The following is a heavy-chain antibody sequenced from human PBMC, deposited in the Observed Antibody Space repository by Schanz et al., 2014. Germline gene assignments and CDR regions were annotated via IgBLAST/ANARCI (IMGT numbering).Heavy chain of an antibody. CDR2: IWYNGSNK. CDR3: AGAVATIRADSFDI. D-gene: IGHD5-12*01. Sequence: VQLLESGGGLVRPGGSLRLSCAASGFTFSKYGVHWVRQAPGKGLEWVAVIWYNGSNKYYADSVKGRFTISRDNSKNTLFLQMNSLRAEDTAVYYCAGAVATIRADSFDIWGQGTMVAVSS. V-gene: IGHV3-33*01. J-gene: IGHJ3*02. CDR1: GFTFSKYG.